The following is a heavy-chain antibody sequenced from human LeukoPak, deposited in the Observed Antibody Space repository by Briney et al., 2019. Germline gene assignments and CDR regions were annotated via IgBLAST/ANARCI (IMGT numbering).Heavy chain of an antibody. CDR1: GYTLTSYW. D-gene: IGHD3-3*01. CDR2: IYPGDSDT. V-gene: IGHV5-51*01. J-gene: IGHJ4*02. Sequence: GESLKISCKGSGYTLTSYWIGWVRQMPGKGLEWMGIIYPGDSDTRYSPSFQGQVTISADKSISTAYLQWSSLKASDTAMYYCARAIFGVVAPPGYWGQGTLVTVSS. CDR3: ARAIFGVVAPPGY.